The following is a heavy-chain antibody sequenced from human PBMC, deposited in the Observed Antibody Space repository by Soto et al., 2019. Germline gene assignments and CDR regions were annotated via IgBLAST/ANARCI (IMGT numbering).Heavy chain of an antibody. D-gene: IGHD1-26*01. CDR3: AREPYFGLDY. Sequence: EVQLVESGGGLVQPGGSLRLSCAASGFNFGGSWMTWVRQALGKGLEWLAKINPDGSGEYYVDSVKGRFTISRDNAESSLFFQMDSLRDEDTAVYFCAREPYFGLDYWGQGTLVTVSS. CDR2: INPDGSGE. J-gene: IGHJ4*02. V-gene: IGHV3-7*04. CDR1: GFNFGGSW.